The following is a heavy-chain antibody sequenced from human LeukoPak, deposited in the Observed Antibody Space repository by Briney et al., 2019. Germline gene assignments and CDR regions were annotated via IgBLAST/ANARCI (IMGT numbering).Heavy chain of an antibody. V-gene: IGHV3-30*03. CDR1: GFTFSSYG. Sequence: GGSLRLSCAASGFTFSSYGMHWVRQAPGKGLEWVAVISYDGSNKYYADSVKGRFTISRDNSKNTLYLQMNSLRAEDTAVYYCAHNYYDSSGAQGLIDYWGQGTLVTVSS. D-gene: IGHD3-22*01. CDR3: AHNYYDSSGAQGLIDY. J-gene: IGHJ4*02. CDR2: ISYDGSNK.